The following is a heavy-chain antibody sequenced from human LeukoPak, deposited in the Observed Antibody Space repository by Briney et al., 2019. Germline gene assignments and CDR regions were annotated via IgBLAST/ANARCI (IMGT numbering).Heavy chain of an antibody. Sequence: ASVKVSCKASGYTFTSYDINWVRQATGQGLEWMGWMNPNSGNTGYAQKFQGRVTMTRNTSISTAYMELSSLRSEDTAVYYCARVARAYYDYVWGSYRMNWFDPWGQGTLVTVSS. V-gene: IGHV1-8*01. D-gene: IGHD3-16*02. CDR2: MNPNSGNT. J-gene: IGHJ5*02. CDR1: GYTFTSYD. CDR3: ARVARAYYDYVWGSYRMNWFDP.